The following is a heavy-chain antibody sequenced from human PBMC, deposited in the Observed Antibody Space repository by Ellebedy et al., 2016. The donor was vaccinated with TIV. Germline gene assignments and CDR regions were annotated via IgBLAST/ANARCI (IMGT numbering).Heavy chain of an antibody. CDR3: ARDAPVGSIAAAGTTASDAFDI. CDR2: ISSSSSYI. V-gene: IGHV3-21*01. J-gene: IGHJ3*02. CDR1: GFTFSNAW. Sequence: GESLKISCAASGFTFSNAWMSWVRQAPGKGLEWVSSISSSSSYIYYADSVKGRFTISRDNAKNSLYLQMNSLRAEDTAVYYCARDAPVGSIAAAGTTASDAFDIWGQGTMVTVSS. D-gene: IGHD6-13*01.